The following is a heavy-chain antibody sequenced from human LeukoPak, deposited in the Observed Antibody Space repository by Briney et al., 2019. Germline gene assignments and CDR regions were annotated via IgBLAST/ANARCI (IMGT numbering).Heavy chain of an antibody. D-gene: IGHD6-6*01. CDR3: ARDPGVWYSSSSGIDY. CDR2: INPNSGGT. CDR1: RYTFTGYY. V-gene: IGHV1-2*02. J-gene: IGHJ4*02. Sequence: ASVKASCKASRYTFTGYYMHWVRQAPGQGLEWMGWINPNSGGTNYAQKFQGRVTMTRDTSISTAYMELGRVRSDDTAVYYCARDPGVWYSSSSGIDYWGQGTLVTVSS.